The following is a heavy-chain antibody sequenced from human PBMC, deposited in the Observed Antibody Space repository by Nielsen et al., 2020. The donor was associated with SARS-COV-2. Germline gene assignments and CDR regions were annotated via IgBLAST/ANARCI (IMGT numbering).Heavy chain of an antibody. V-gene: IGHV4-59*01. D-gene: IGHD3-10*01. J-gene: IGHJ4*02. CDR3: ARGFRGSGKYDY. CDR2: IYYSGST. Sequence: SETLSLTCTVSGGSISSYYWSWIRQPPGKGLEWIGYIYYSGSTNYNPSLKSRVTISVDTSKNQFSLKLSSVTAADTAVYYCARGFRGSGKYDYWGQGTLVTVSS. CDR1: GGSISSYY.